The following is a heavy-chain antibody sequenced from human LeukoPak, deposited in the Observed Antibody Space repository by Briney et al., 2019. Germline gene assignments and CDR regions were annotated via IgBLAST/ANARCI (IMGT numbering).Heavy chain of an antibody. CDR3: ARGIAAAGKDDAFDI. V-gene: IGHV4-39*07. CDR2: IYYSGST. CDR1: GGSISSGSYY. Sequence: SETLSLTCTVSGGSISSGSYYWGWIRQPPGRGLEWIGSIYYSGSTYYNPSLKSRVTISVDTSKNQFSLKLSSVTAADTAVYYCARGIAAAGKDDAFDIWGQGTMVTVSS. J-gene: IGHJ3*02. D-gene: IGHD6-13*01.